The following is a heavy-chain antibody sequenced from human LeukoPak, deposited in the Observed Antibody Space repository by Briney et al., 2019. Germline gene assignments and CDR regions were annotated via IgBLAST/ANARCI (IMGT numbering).Heavy chain of an antibody. CDR1: GGSISSSSYY. D-gene: IGHD3-10*01. V-gene: IGHV4-39*01. Sequence: SETLSLTCTVSGGSISSSSYYWGWIPPPPGKGLEWIGSIYYSGSTYSNPSLKSRVTISVDTSKNQFSLKLSSVTAADTAAYYCARITITLSSYYFDYWGQGTLVTVSS. J-gene: IGHJ4*02. CDR2: IYYSGST. CDR3: ARITITLSSYYFDY.